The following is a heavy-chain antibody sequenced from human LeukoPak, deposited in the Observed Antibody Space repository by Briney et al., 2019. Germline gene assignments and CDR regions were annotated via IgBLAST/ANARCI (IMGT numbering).Heavy chain of an antibody. CDR2: ISFGDSDT. CDR1: GYLFTTYW. CDR3: ARLGGSGSYYIGNAFDI. Sequence: GESLQISFKGSGYLFTTYWIGWVRQMPGKGLGWVGIISFGDSDTRYSPSFQGQVTISADKSISTAYLQWNSLKASDTAMYYCARLGGSGSYYIGNAFDIWGQGTMVTVSS. V-gene: IGHV5-51*01. J-gene: IGHJ3*02. D-gene: IGHD3-10*01.